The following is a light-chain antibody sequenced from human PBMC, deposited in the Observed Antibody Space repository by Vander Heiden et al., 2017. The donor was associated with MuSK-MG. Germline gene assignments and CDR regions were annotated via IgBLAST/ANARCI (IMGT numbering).Light chain of an antibody. CDR1: QSISSW. Sequence: DIQMTQSTSTLSSSVGDRVTITCRASQSISSWLAWYQQKPGKAPKLLMYKASSLESGVPSRFSGSGSGTEFTLTISSLQPDDFATYYCQQDNSYLITFGGGTKVEIK. J-gene: IGKJ4*01. V-gene: IGKV1-5*03. CDR3: QQDNSYLIT. CDR2: KAS.